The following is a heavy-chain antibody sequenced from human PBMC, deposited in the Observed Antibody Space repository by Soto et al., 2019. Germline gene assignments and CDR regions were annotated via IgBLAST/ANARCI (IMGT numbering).Heavy chain of an antibody. Sequence: EVQLLESGGDLIQPGGSLRLSCAASGFTFSSYAMSWVRQAPGKGLGWVSAISSSGGSMFYADSVKGRFTISRDNSRNTLYLQMNSLRAEDTAIYYCAKYQPMTQPRPYFDYWGQGTLVTVSS. CDR1: GFTFSSYA. J-gene: IGHJ4*02. D-gene: IGHD3-22*01. CDR3: AKYQPMTQPRPYFDY. V-gene: IGHV3-23*01. CDR2: ISSSGGSM.